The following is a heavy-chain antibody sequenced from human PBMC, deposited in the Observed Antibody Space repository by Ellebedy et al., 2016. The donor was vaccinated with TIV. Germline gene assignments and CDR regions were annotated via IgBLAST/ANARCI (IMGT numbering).Heavy chain of an antibody. D-gene: IGHD3-22*01. V-gene: IGHV3-23*01. J-gene: IGHJ4*02. CDR2: ISASSDWT. CDR3: ATDIYYDGNSYLDF. Sequence: GESLKISCVASGFTFPIYAMKWVRQAPGKGLEWVSGISASSDWTDDADSVKGRFTSSRDNSKNTLYLQMTSLRAEDTAVYYCATDIYYDGNSYLDFWGRGTLVTVSS. CDR1: GFTFPIYA.